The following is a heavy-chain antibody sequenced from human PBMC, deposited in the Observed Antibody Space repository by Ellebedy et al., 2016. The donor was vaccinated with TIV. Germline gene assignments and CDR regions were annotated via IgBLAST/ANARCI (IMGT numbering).Heavy chain of an antibody. V-gene: IGHV4-59*12. J-gene: IGHJ3*02. Sequence: SETLSLTXTVSGGSISSYYWSWIRQPPGKGLEWIGYIYYSGSTNYNPSLKSRVTISVDTSKNQFSLKLSSVTAADTAVYYCARGLPSTYYDSSGYSDAFDIWGQGTMVTVSS. CDR2: IYYSGST. D-gene: IGHD3-22*01. CDR1: GGSISSYY. CDR3: ARGLPSTYYDSSGYSDAFDI.